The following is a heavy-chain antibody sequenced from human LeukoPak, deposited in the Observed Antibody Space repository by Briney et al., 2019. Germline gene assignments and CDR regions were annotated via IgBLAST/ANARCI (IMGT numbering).Heavy chain of an antibody. CDR3: AKGGYYYDAGGKDDAFEI. CDR2: ISGGGGGT. V-gene: IGHV3-23*01. Sequence: GGSLRLFCTVSGFTFSRYAMSWVRQAPGKGLEWVSTISGGGGGTYYGDSVKGRFTISRDNSKNTLYVQMNSLRAEDTAVYYCAKGGYYYDAGGKDDAFEIWGQGRTVTVSS. D-gene: IGHD3-22*01. CDR1: GFTFSRYA. J-gene: IGHJ3*02.